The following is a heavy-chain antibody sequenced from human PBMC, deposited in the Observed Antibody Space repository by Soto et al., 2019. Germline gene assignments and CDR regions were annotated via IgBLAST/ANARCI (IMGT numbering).Heavy chain of an antibody. J-gene: IGHJ4*02. Sequence: SQTLSLTCAISGDSVSSNSAAWNWIRQSPSRVLEWLGRTYYSSKWNNDDAVSVKSLITSNPDTTKNQLSLQMNSVTPEATDEYVCAIGSTLSYFDYWGQGTLVTVSS. CDR3: AIGSTLSYFDY. CDR2: TYYSSKWNN. V-gene: IGHV6-1*01. CDR1: GDSVSSNSAA.